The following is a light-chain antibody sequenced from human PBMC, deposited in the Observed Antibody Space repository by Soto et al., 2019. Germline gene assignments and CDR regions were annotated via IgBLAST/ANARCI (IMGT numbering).Light chain of an antibody. V-gene: IGKV1-39*01. CDR1: QSISSY. J-gene: IGKJ1*01. CDR3: QRSYSTPRT. Sequence: DIQMTQSPSSLSASVGDRVTITSRASQSISSYLNWYQQKPGKAPQLLIYAASSLQSGVPSRFSGSGSGTDFTLTISSPQPEDFATYYCQRSYSTPRTFGQGTKVDIK. CDR2: AAS.